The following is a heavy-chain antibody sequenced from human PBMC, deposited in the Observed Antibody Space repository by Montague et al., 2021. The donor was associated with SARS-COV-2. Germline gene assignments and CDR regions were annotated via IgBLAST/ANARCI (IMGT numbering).Heavy chain of an antibody. Sequence: SLRLSCAASGFSFNNFGMYWVRQAPGQGLEWVAVISYEGSIQYYADSVKGRFTISRDWSKSTLYLQMSSLRPEDTAVYYCAKDATIFWFERGRGTFDYWGRGTLVAVSS. J-gene: IGHJ4*02. CDR2: ISYEGSIQ. V-gene: IGHV3-30*18. D-gene: IGHD3-3*01. CDR1: GFSFNNFG. CDR3: AKDATIFWFERGRGTFDY.